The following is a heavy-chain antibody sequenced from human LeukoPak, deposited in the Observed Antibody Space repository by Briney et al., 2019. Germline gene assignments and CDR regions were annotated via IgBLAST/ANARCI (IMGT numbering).Heavy chain of an antibody. CDR3: AKAGDRNYFDY. D-gene: IGHD3-10*01. CDR2: ISPPGDGA. J-gene: IGHJ4*02. Sequence: GGSLRLSWAASGFTFITYALHWVRQAPGKGLEWVSCISPPGDGAYYADSVQGRFTLSRDNSKNTLYVHMNSLRAEDTAVYYCAKAGDRNYFDYWGQGALVPVSS. CDR1: GFTFITYA. V-gene: IGHV3-23*01.